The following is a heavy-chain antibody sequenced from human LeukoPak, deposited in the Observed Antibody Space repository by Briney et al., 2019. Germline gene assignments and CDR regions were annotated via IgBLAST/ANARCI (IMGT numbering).Heavy chain of an antibody. J-gene: IGHJ4*02. CDR3: AKVTSGGSCYQSDY. D-gene: IGHD2-15*01. CDR2: ISGSGGSP. Sequence: GGSLRLSCVASGFTFSNYAMSWVRQAPGKGLEWVSGISGSGGSPYYADPVKGRFTISRDNSKNTLYLQMNSLRAEDTAVYYCAKVTSGGSCYQSDYWGQGTLVTVSS. V-gene: IGHV3-23*01. CDR1: GFTFSNYA.